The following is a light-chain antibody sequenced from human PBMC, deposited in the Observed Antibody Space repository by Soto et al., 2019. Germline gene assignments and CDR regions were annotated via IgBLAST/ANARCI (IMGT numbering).Light chain of an antibody. Sequence: QSVLTQPPSASGTPGQRVFISCSGSSSNIGGTNYAYWCQQLPGAAPKLLMHSNNLRPSGVPERISGSKSGTSATLGITGFQTGDEADYYCGSWDSSLSAYVFGTGTKVTVL. CDR3: GSWDSSLSAYV. V-gene: IGLV1-47*02. CDR1: SSNIGGTNY. CDR2: SNN. J-gene: IGLJ1*01.